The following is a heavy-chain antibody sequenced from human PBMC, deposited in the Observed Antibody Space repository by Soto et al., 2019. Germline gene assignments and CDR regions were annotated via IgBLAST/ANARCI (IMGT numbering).Heavy chain of an antibody. Sequence: QKFQGRVTITADEYTSTAYMELSSLRSEDTAVYYCARGWAAATFFDYWGQGTLVTVSS. CDR3: ARGWAAATFFDY. D-gene: IGHD2-15*01. J-gene: IGHJ4*02. V-gene: IGHV1-69*01.